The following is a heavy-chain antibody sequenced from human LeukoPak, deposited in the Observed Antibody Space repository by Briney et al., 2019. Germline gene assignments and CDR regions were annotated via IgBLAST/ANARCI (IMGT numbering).Heavy chain of an antibody. CDR3: ARVVSGSYYSPYYFDY. CDR2: IKQDGSEK. D-gene: IGHD1-26*01. J-gene: IGHJ4*02. V-gene: IGHV3-7*01. CDR1: GFTFSSYW. Sequence: GGSLRLSCAASGFTFSSYWMSWVRQAPGKGLEWVANIKQDGSEKYYVDSMKGRFTISRDNAKDSLYLQMNSLRAEDTAVYYCARVVSGSYYSPYYFDYWGQGTLDTVSS.